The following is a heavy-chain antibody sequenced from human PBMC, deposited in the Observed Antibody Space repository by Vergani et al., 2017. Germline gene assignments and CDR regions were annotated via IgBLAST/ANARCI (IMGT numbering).Heavy chain of an antibody. CDR1: SGSISNSY. J-gene: IGHJ6*03. CDR2: IYYIEHTSSDSENT. D-gene: IGHD3-10*01. CDR3: ARGYNYGSGSYYNKGYYYYYMDV. Sequence: QVQLQESGPGLVKPSETLSLTCTVSSGSISNSYWSWIRQPPGKGMEWIGYIYYIEHTSSDSENTNYNPSLKSRVTMSVDTSKNQFSLKLRSVTAADTAVYYCARGYNYGSGSYYNKGYYYYYMDVWGKGTTVTVSS. V-gene: IGHV4-59*01.